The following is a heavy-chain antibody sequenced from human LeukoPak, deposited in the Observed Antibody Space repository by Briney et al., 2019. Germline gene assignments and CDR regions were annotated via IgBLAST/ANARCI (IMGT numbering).Heavy chain of an antibody. Sequence: SETLSLTCTVSGGSISSYYWSWIRQPPGKGLEWIGYIYYSGSTNYNPSLKSRVTISVDTSKNQFSLKLSSVTAADTAVDYCAGVAEMASVLGFGSRGKATPVTAS. J-gene: IGHJ5*01. D-gene: IGHD5-24*01. CDR3: AGVAEMASVLGFGS. CDR1: GGSISSYY. V-gene: IGHV4-59*01. CDR2: IYYSGST.